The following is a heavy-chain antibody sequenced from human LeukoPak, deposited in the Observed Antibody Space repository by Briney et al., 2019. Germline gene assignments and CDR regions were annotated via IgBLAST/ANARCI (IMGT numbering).Heavy chain of an antibody. V-gene: IGHV3-23*01. CDR3: AKVSVVGATTGISDS. D-gene: IGHD1-26*01. CDR2: VSGGGGGT. J-gene: IGHJ4*02. CDR1: GFTFKNFG. Sequence: GGSLRLSCAASGFTFKNFGLTWVRQAPGKGLEWVSDVSGGGGGTYYADSVKGRFTISRDNSKSTLYLQMNSLRAEDTAIYYCAKVSVVGATTGISDSWGQGTLVTVSS.